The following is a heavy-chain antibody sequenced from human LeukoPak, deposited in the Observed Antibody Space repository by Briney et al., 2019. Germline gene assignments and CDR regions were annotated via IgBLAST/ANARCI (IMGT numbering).Heavy chain of an antibody. CDR1: GFTFSSYG. J-gene: IGHJ3*02. CDR3: AKRKAAAPDAFDI. Sequence: GGSLRLSCAASGFTFSSYGMHWVRQAPGKGLEWVAFIRYDGSNKYYAGSVKGRFTISRDNSKNTLYLQMNSLRAEDTAVYYCAKRKAAAPDAFDIWGQGTMVTVSS. V-gene: IGHV3-30*02. D-gene: IGHD6-13*01. CDR2: IRYDGSNK.